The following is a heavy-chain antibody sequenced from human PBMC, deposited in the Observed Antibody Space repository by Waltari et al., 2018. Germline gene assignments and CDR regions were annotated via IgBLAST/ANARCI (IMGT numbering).Heavy chain of an antibody. J-gene: IGHJ1*01. CDR2: ISRSGNYI. CDR3: AGDGSSSAFHS. CDR1: GDTLSTFN. D-gene: IGHD6-19*01. V-gene: IGHV3-21*02. Sequence: DVQLVDSGGGLVKSGGSLRLPCASSGDTLSTFNMNWVRQPPGKGLEWVSTISRSGNYIYYADSVKGRFTISRDNAKNSLFLHMNSLRGDDTAVYFCAGDGSSSAFHSWGQGTLVTVSS.